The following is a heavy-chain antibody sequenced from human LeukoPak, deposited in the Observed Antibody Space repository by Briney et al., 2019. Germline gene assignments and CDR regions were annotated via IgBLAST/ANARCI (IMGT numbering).Heavy chain of an antibody. CDR3: ATLDPAECTNGVCYTFDY. J-gene: IGHJ4*02. V-gene: IGHV1-2*06. D-gene: IGHD2-8*01. Sequence: ASVKVSCMASGYTFTGYYMHGVRQAPGQGREWMGRINPNSGGTNSAQTFQGRVTMTSDTSISTAYMELSRLRSDDTAVYYCATLDPAECTNGVCYTFDYWGQGTLVTVSS. CDR2: INPNSGGT. CDR1: GYTFTGYY.